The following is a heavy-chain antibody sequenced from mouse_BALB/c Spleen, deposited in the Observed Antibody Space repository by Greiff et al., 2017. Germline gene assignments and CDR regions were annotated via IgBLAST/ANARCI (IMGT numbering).Heavy chain of an antibody. CDR1: GYTFTSYW. V-gene: IGHV1-87*01. D-gene: IGHD2-3*01. CDR2: IYPGDGDT. Sequence: VKLMESGAELARPGASVKLSCKASGYTFTSYWMQWVKQRPGQGLEWIGAIYPGDGDTRYTQKFKGKATLTADKSSSTAYMQLSSLASEDSAVYYCASGGYYEGFAYWGQGTLVTVSA. CDR3: ASGGYYEGFAY. J-gene: IGHJ3*01.